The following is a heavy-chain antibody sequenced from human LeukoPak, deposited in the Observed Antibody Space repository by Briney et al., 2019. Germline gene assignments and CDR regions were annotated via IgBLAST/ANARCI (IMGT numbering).Heavy chain of an antibody. V-gene: IGHV4-39*07. D-gene: IGHD2-15*01. Sequence: PSETLSLTCTVSGGSISSSSYYWGWIRQPPGKGLEWIGTIFYSGSTYYNPSLKSRVTISVDTSKNQFSLKLSSVTAADTAVYYCARVVVAAPGHVNWFDPWGQGTLVTVSS. CDR1: GGSISSSSYY. J-gene: IGHJ5*02. CDR2: IFYSGST. CDR3: ARVVVAAPGHVNWFDP.